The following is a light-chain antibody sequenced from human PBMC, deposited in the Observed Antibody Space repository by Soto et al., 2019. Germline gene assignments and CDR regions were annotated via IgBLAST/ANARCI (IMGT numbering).Light chain of an antibody. CDR2: LGS. Sequence: DIVMTQSPLSLSVTPGEPASISCRSSQSLLHSNGYKFLDWYLQKPGQSPQLLIYLGSSRASGVPDKFSGSGSGTDFTLKISRVEAEDVGVYYCMQALQTPLTFGGGTKVEIK. V-gene: IGKV2-28*01. CDR3: MQALQTPLT. CDR1: QSLLHSNGYKF. J-gene: IGKJ4*01.